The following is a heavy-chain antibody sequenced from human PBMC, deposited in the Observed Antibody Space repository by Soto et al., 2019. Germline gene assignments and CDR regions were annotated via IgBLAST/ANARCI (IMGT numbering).Heavy chain of an antibody. CDR1: GFTFSSYA. V-gene: IGHV3-30-3*01. J-gene: IGHJ4*02. D-gene: IGHD3-10*01. CDR2: ISYAVIYK. CDR3: ARDQKRGTMVLAHDY. Sequence: GGSLRLSCAASGFTFSSYAMHWVRQAPGKGLEWVAVISYAVIYKKKKDSVKGRFTISRDNSKNTLYLQMNSLRAEDTAVYYCARDQKRGTMVLAHDYWGQGTLVTVSS.